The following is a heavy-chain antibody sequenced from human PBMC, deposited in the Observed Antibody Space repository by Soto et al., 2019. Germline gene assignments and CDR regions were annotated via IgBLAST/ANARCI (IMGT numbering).Heavy chain of an antibody. D-gene: IGHD3-10*01. CDR2: ISGSGGST. CDR1: GFTFSSYA. V-gene: IGHV3-23*01. CDR3: AIEYYGSGRSNYYYYGMDV. J-gene: IGHJ6*02. Sequence: GGSLRLSCAASGFTFSSYAMSWVRQAPGKGLEWVSAISGSGGSTYYADSVKGRFIISRDNSKNTLYLQMNSLRAEDTAVYYCAIEYYGSGRSNYYYYGMDVWGQGTTVTVSS.